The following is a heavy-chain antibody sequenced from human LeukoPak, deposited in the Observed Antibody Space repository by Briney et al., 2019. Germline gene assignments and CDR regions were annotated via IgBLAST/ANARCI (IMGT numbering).Heavy chain of an antibody. CDR2: ISYDGSYK. CDR1: GFTFSGYG. V-gene: IGHV3-30*18. CDR3: AKGPGWLRDFDY. J-gene: IGHJ4*02. D-gene: IGHD5-12*01. Sequence: GGSLRLSCAASGFTFSGYGMHWVRQAPGRGLEWATVISYDGSYKSYGNSAKGRFTISRDNSKNTLYLQMNSLRAEDTAVYYCAKGPGWLRDFDYWGQGTLVTVSS.